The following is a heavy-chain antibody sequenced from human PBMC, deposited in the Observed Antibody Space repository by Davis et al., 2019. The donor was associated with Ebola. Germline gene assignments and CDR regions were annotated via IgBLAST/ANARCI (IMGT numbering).Heavy chain of an antibody. CDR3: AKDHFAVVPAPIRAYYYYMDV. D-gene: IGHD2-2*02. CDR1: GFTFRSYA. Sequence: PGGSLRLSCAASGFTFRSYAMSWVRQAPGKGLEWVSGISASGGSTYYAGSVKGRFTISRDNSKNTLYLQMNSLRAEDTAVYYCAKDHFAVVPAPIRAYYYYMDVWGKGTTVTVSS. V-gene: IGHV3-23*01. J-gene: IGHJ6*03. CDR2: ISASGGST.